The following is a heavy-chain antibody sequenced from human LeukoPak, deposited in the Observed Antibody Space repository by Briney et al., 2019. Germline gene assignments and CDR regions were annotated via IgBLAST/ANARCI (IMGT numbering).Heavy chain of an antibody. CDR1: GFTFSSYS. D-gene: IGHD1-26*01. V-gene: IGHV3-48*01. CDR2: ISSSSSTI. J-gene: IGHJ6*03. Sequence: PGGSLRLSCAASGFTFSSYSMNWVRQAPGKGLEWVSYISSSSSTIYYADSVKGRFTISRDNAKNSLYLQMNSLRAEDTAVYYCAKDWYSGSYYYYYMDVWGKGTTVTISS. CDR3: AKDWYSGSYYYYYMDV.